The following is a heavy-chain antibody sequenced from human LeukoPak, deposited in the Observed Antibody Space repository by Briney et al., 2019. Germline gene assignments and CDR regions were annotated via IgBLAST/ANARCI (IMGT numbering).Heavy chain of an antibody. CDR1: GFTFSRYA. CDR2: ILYDENNK. J-gene: IGHJ4*02. D-gene: IGHD3-10*01. Sequence: GGSLRLSCAASGFTFSRYAMHWVRQAPGKGLEWVVVILYDENNKNYADSVKGRFTVSRDNFKNTVYLEMNSLRAEDTAVYYCARDEAGESRTSPVVRGVTFDYWGQGTLVTVSS. CDR3: ARDEAGESRTSPVVRGVTFDY. V-gene: IGHV3-30-3*01.